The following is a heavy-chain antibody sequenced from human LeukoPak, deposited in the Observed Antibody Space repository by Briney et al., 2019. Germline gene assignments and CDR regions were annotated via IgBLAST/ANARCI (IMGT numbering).Heavy chain of an antibody. CDR2: ISSSGSTI. D-gene: IGHD3-22*01. V-gene: IGHV3-48*03. J-gene: IGHJ4*02. Sequence: PGGSLRLSCAASGFTFSSYEMNWVRQAPGKGLEWVSYISSSGSTIYYTDSVKGRSTISRDNAKNSLYLQMNSLRAEDTGVYYCARVFRAYYYDSSCLDYWGQGTLVTVSS. CDR1: GFTFSSYE. CDR3: ARVFRAYYYDSSCLDY.